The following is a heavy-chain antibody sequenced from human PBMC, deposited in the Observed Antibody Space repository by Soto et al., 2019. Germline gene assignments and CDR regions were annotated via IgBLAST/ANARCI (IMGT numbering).Heavy chain of an antibody. CDR2: IYYSGTT. Sequence: SETLSLTCTVSGGSMSSSSYYWGWIRQPPGKGLEWIGSIYYSGTTYYNPSLKSRVTISVDTSKNQFSLNLSSVTAADTAVYYCARAYYYGSGSYYPTPYYYYGMDVWGQGTTVTVSS. CDR3: ARAYYYGSGSYYPTPYYYYGMDV. CDR1: GGSMSSSSYY. V-gene: IGHV4-39*02. D-gene: IGHD3-10*01. J-gene: IGHJ6*02.